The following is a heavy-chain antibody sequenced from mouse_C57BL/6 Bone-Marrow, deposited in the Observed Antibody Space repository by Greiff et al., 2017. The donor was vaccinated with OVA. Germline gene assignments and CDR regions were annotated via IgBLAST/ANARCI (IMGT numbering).Heavy chain of an antibody. V-gene: IGHV1-81*01. Sequence: VQLQLSGAELARPGASVKLSCKASGYTFTSYGISWVKQRTGQGLEWIGEIYPRSGNTYYNEKFKGKATLTADKSSSTAYMELRSLTSEDSAVYFGARPHYYGSSYFDYWGQGTTLTVSS. CDR1: GYTFTSYG. J-gene: IGHJ2*01. CDR3: ARPHYYGSSYFDY. D-gene: IGHD1-1*01. CDR2: IYPRSGNT.